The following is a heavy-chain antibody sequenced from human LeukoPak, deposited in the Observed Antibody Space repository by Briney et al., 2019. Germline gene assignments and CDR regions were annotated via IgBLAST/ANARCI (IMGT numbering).Heavy chain of an antibody. V-gene: IGHV3-30*02. J-gene: IGHJ4*02. CDR1: GFTFSSYG. Sequence: PGGSLRLSCAASGFTFSSYGMHWVRQAPGKGLEWVAFIRYDGSNKYYADSVKGRFTISRDNSKNTLYLQMNSLRAEDTAVYYCAKDLTTARCSGIDYWGQGTLVTVSS. D-gene: IGHD1-1*01. CDR2: IRYDGSNK. CDR3: AKDLTTARCSGIDY.